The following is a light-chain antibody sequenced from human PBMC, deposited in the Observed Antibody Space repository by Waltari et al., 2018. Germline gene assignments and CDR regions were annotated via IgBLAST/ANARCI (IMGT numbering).Light chain of an antibody. CDR3: SSYTSTSTYV. V-gene: IGLV2-14*01. CDR1: SSTVGGYNY. J-gene: IGLJ1*01. Sequence: QSALTHPASVSGSPGQSITISSTGPSSTVGGYNYVPWYHQHPGKAPKLMIYDVVNRPAGISNRFSGSKSGNTASLTISGLQAEDEGDYYCSSYTSTSTYVFGTGTKVTVL. CDR2: DVV.